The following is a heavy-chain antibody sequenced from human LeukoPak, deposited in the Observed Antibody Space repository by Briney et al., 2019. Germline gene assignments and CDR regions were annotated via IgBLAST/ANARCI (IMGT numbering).Heavy chain of an antibody. CDR3: ARERGGQRTGQFDQ. J-gene: IGHJ4*02. CDR2: IYYSGSA. V-gene: IGHV4-59*01. CDR1: GHSLSSCY. Sequence: PAVPQSLTCTVSGHSLSSCYSSWLRHPPRETLECVGYIYYSGSANYNPSLKDRVSMSVDTSKTQLSLRLSSVTAADTAVYYCARERGGQRTGQFDQWGQGILVTVSS. D-gene: IGHD1-1*01.